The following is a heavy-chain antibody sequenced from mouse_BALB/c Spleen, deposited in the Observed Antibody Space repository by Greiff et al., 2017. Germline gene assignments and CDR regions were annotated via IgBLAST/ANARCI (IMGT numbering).Heavy chain of an antibody. CDR1: GYTFTSYN. D-gene: IGHD2-4*01. CDR2: IYPGNGDT. Sequence: QVQLQQSGAELVKPGASVKMSCKASGYTFTSYNMHWVKQTPGQGLEWIGAIYPGNGDTSYNQKFKGKATLTADKSSSTAYMQLSSLTSEDSAVYYCARAITYYAMDYWGQGTSVTVSS. J-gene: IGHJ4*01. V-gene: IGHV1-12*01. CDR3: ARAITYYAMDY.